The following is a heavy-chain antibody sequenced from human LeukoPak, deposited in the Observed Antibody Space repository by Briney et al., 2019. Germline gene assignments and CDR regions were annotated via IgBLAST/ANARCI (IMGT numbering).Heavy chain of an antibody. CDR2: LSGSGGST. D-gene: IGHD1-26*01. V-gene: IGHV3-23*01. Sequence: PGGSLRLFCAASGFTFSSYAMSWVRQAPGKGLEGGSALSGSGGSTYYADSVKGRFTISRDNSKNTLYLQMNSLRAEDTAVYYCAKKSTAYYGGYFDYWGQGTLVTVSS. CDR1: GFTFSSYA. J-gene: IGHJ4*02. CDR3: AKKSTAYYGGYFDY.